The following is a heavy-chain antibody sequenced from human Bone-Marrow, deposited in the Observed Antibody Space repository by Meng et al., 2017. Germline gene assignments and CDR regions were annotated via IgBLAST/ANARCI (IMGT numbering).Heavy chain of an antibody. V-gene: IGHV3-48*03. CDR2: ISSSGSTI. CDR1: GFTFSSYE. Sequence: GESLKISCAASGFTFSSYEMNWVRQAPGKGLEWVSYISSSGSTIYYADSVKGRFTISRDNAKNSLYLQMNSLRAEDTAVYYCARDGTYSSSWHDAFDIWGQGIMVTVSS. J-gene: IGHJ3*02. D-gene: IGHD6-13*01. CDR3: ARDGTYSSSWHDAFDI.